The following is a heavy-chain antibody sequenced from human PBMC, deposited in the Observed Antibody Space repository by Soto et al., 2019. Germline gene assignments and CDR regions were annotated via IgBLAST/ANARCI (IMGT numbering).Heavy chain of an antibody. Sequence: GPGPTLVNPTQTLPLTCTFSGFSLSTSGVGVGWIRQPPGKALECLALIYWDDDKRYSPSLKSRLTVTKDTSKNQVVLTMTNMDPMDTATYYCAHIPSYYQYNWFDPWGQGTLVTVSS. CDR1: GFSLSTSGVG. CDR2: IYWDDDK. D-gene: IGHD3-10*01. V-gene: IGHV2-5*02. CDR3: AHIPSYYQYNWFDP. J-gene: IGHJ5*02.